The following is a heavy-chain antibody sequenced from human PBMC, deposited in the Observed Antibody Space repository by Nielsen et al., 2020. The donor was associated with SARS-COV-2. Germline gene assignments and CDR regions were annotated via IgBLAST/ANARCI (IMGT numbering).Heavy chain of an antibody. D-gene: IGHD6-13*01. CDR2: IWYDGSNK. Sequence: GESLKISCATSGFTFSSYGMHWVRQAPGKGLEWVAVIWYDGSNKYYADSVKGRFTISRDNSKNTLYLQMNSLRAEDTAVYYCARDPIAAAVPYFDYWGQGTLVTVSS. J-gene: IGHJ4*02. CDR3: ARDPIAAAVPYFDY. V-gene: IGHV3-33*01. CDR1: GFTFSSYG.